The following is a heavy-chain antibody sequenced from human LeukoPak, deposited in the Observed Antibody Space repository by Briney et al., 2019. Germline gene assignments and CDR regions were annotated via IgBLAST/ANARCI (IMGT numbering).Heavy chain of an antibody. D-gene: IGHD3-10*01. Sequence: SQTLSLTCAISGDSVSSNTAAWNWIRQSPSRGLEWLGRTYYRSKWYNDYAVSVKSRITINPDTSKNHFSLQLDSVTPEDTAVYYCARWYYYGSGACYDYWGQGTLVTVSS. J-gene: IGHJ4*02. V-gene: IGHV6-1*01. CDR1: GDSVSSNTAA. CDR2: TYYRSKWYN. CDR3: ARWYYYGSGACYDY.